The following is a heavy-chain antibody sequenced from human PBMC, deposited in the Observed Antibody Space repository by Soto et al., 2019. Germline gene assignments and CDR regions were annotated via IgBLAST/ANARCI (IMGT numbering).Heavy chain of an antibody. Sequence: QIQLVQSGVEVKKPGASVKVSCKASGYTFTNYAISWVRQAPGQGLEWMGWISGYNGNTDYAQKFQGRLTMTTDTSTTTAYMELRSLRSDDTAVYYCARDRGPAVYWGQGTLVTVSS. D-gene: IGHD5-12*01. J-gene: IGHJ4*02. CDR2: ISGYNGNT. CDR3: ARDRGPAVY. V-gene: IGHV1-18*01. CDR1: GYTFTNYA.